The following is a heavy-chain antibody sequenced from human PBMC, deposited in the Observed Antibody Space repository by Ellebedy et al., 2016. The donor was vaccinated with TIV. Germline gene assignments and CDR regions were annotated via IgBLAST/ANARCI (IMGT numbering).Heavy chain of an antibody. Sequence: LRLSCTVSGGSISSGDYYWSWIRQPPGTGLEWIGYIYYSGSTYYNPSLKSRVTISVDTSKNQFSLKLSSVTAADTAVYYCARMGYYYDSSGYPSNDYWGQGTLVTVSS. CDR3: ARMGYYYDSSGYPSNDY. V-gene: IGHV4-30-4*01. CDR2: IYYSGST. D-gene: IGHD3-22*01. J-gene: IGHJ4*02. CDR1: GGSISSGDYY.